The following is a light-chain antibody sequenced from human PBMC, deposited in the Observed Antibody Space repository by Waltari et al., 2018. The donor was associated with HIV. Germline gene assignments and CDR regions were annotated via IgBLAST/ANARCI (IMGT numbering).Light chain of an antibody. CDR2: WAS. CDR3: QQYYTLRST. J-gene: IGKJ4*01. V-gene: IGKV4-1*01. Sequence: DIVMPQSPDSLAVSLGARATVTCTSSRTVLYNRNYLAWYQQKPGQAPKVLIYWASTRAFGVPDRFSGSGSGTDFSLTISRVQADDVAIYYCQQYYTLRSTFGGGTKIEI. CDR1: RTVLYNRNY.